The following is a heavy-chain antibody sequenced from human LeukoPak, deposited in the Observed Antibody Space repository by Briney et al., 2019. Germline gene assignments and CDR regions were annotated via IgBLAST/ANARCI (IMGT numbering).Heavy chain of an antibody. D-gene: IGHD5-18*01. J-gene: IGHJ4*02. CDR3: ARRGSGYGYDY. Sequence: ASVKVSCKASGYTFSIYNMHWVRQAPGQGLEWMGIINPSGGTSYAQKLQGRVTMTRDTSISTAYMELSRLTSDDSAVYYCARRGSGYGYDYWGQGTLVTVSS. CDR2: INPSGGT. V-gene: IGHV1-46*01. CDR1: GYTFSIYN.